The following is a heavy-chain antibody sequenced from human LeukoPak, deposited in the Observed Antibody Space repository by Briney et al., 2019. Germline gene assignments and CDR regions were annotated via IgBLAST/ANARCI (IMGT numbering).Heavy chain of an antibody. CDR1: GYTFTGYY. CDR2: INPNSGGT. CDR3: ARQYSGSYPDY. D-gene: IGHD1-26*01. J-gene: IGHJ4*02. Sequence: GASVKVSCKASGYTFTGYYMHWVRLAPGQGLEWMGWINPNSGGTNYAQKFQGRVTMTRDTSISTAYMERSRLRSDDTAVYYCARQYSGSYPDYWGQGTLVTVSS. V-gene: IGHV1-2*02.